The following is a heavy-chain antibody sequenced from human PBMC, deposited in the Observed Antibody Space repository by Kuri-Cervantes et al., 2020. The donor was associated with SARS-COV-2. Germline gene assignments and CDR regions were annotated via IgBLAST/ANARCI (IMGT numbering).Heavy chain of an antibody. Sequence: GESLKISCAASGFTFSNYAMSWVRQASGKGLEWVGHIRSKANSYATTYAASVKGRFTISRDDSKNTAYLQMNSLKTEDTAVYYCTSSDYWGQGTLVTVSS. CDR2: IRSKANSYAT. CDR1: GFTFSNYA. CDR3: TSSDY. J-gene: IGHJ4*02. V-gene: IGHV3-73*01.